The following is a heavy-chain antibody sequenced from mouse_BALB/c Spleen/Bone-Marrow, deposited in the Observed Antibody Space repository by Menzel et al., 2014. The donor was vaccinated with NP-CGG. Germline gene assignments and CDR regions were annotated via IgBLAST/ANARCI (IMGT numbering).Heavy chain of an antibody. CDR1: GYTFTSYW. CDR3: ARSEGNYAMDY. V-gene: IGHV1-87*01. Sequence: VKLMESGAELARPGASVKLSCKASGYTFTSYWMQWVEQRPGQGLEWIGAIYPGDGDTRYTQKFKGKATLTADKSSSTAYMQLSSLASEDSAVYYCARSEGNYAMDYWGQGTSVTVSS. CDR2: IYPGDGDT. J-gene: IGHJ4*01.